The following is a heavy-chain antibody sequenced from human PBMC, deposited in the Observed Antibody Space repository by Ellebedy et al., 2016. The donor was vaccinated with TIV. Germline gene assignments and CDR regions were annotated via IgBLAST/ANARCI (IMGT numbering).Heavy chain of an antibody. CDR1: GFMFSSYA. CDR2: INDISSHI. J-gene: IGHJ4*02. V-gene: IGHV3-21*01. CDR3: ARDPRPYLRYGHYDF. D-gene: IGHD3-9*01. Sequence: PGGFLRLSCAASGFMFSSYAMSWVRQAPGKGLEWVSSINDISSHIYYADSLRGRFTISRDNAKNSLFLQMDNLRADDTAVYYCARDPRPYLRYGHYDFWGQGTLVTVSS.